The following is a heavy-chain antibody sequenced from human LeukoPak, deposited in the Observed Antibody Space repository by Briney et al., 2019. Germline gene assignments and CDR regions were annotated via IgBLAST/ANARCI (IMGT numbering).Heavy chain of an antibody. Sequence: GGSLRLSCAASGFTFSSYAMHWVRQAPGKGLEWVSSISSSSSYIYYADSVKGRFTISRDNAKNSLYLQMNSLRAEDTAVYYCARGSLWGLGSKPFDYWGQGTLVTVSS. D-gene: IGHD7-27*01. CDR1: GFTFSSYA. V-gene: IGHV3-21*01. CDR3: ARGSLWGLGSKPFDY. J-gene: IGHJ4*02. CDR2: ISSSSSYI.